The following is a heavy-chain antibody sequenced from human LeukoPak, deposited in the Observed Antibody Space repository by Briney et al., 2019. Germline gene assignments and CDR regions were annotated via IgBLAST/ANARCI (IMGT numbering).Heavy chain of an antibody. V-gene: IGHV3-30-3*01. CDR2: ISYDGSNK. CDR1: GFTFSSYA. D-gene: IGHD3-22*01. J-gene: IGHJ4*02. Sequence: GGSLRLSCAASGFTFSSYAMRWVRQAPGKGLEWVAVISYDGSNKYYADSVKGRFTISRDNSKNTLYLQMNSLRAEDTAVYYCASAHYYDSSGVNDYWGQGTLVTVSS. CDR3: ASAHYYDSSGVNDY.